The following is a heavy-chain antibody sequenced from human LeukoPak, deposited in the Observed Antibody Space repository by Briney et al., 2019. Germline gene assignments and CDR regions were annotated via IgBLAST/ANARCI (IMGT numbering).Heavy chain of an antibody. CDR1: GFTFSSYW. J-gene: IGHJ4*02. V-gene: IGHV3-74*01. CDR3: ASDFTGRDDY. CDR2: MNTDGSRT. D-gene: IGHD2-8*02. Sequence: PGGSLRLSRAASGFTFSSYWMHGVRQAPGKGLVWVSRMNTDGSRTDYADSVKGRFTISRDNAKNTLYLQMNSLGAEDTAVYSCASDFTGRDDYWGQGTLVTVSS.